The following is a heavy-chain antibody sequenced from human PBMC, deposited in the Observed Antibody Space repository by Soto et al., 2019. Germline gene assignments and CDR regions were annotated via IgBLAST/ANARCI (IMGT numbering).Heavy chain of an antibody. Sequence: GGSLRVSCAASGFTFSSYAMSWGRQAPGKGLEWVAVIWYDGSNKYYADSVKGRFTISRDNSKNTLYLQMNSLRAEDTAVYYCARDRLPYLAAFDIWGQGTMVTVSS. D-gene: IGHD4-4*01. CDR1: GFTFSSYA. J-gene: IGHJ3*02. CDR2: IWYDGSNK. V-gene: IGHV3-33*08. CDR3: ARDRLPYLAAFDI.